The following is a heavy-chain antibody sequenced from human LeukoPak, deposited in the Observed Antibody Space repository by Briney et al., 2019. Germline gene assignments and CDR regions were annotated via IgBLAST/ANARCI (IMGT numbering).Heavy chain of an antibody. V-gene: IGHV3-53*01. CDR1: GFTVSSNY. CDR3: ARDKGTRYYYGSGSYSLYYYYYYGMDA. J-gene: IGHJ6*02. D-gene: IGHD3-10*01. CDR2: IHSGGST. Sequence: PGGSLRLSCAASGFTVSSNYMSWVRQAPGKGLEWVSVIHSGGSTYYADSVKGRFTISRDNSKNTLYLQMNSLRAEDTAVYYCARDKGTRYYYGSGSYSLYYYYYYGMDAWGQGTTVTVSS.